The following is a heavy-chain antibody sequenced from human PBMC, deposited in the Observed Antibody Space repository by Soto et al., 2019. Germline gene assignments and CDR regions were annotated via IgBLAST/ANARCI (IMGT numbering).Heavy chain of an antibody. CDR1: GGSISSGGYS. V-gene: IGHV4-30-2*01. J-gene: IGHJ4*02. CDR3: ARVPDY. D-gene: IGHD2-2*01. CDR2: IYHSGST. Sequence: SETLSLTCAVSGGSISSGGYSWSWIRQPPGKGLEWIGYIYHSGSTYYNPSLKSRVTISEDRSKNQFSLKLSSVPAADTAVYYCARVPDYGGQGTLVTVSS.